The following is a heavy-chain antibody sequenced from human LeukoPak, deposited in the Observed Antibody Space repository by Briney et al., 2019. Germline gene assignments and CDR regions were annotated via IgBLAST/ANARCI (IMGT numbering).Heavy chain of an antibody. V-gene: IGHV3-30*02. Sequence: RGSLRLSCAASGFTFSSYGMHWVRQAPGKGLEWVAVIWYDGSNKYYADSVKGRFTISRDNSKNTLYLQMNSLRAEDTAVYYCAKGSAYCGGDCVDYFDYWGQGTLVTVSS. J-gene: IGHJ4*02. CDR2: IWYDGSNK. CDR3: AKGSAYCGGDCVDYFDY. D-gene: IGHD2-21*02. CDR1: GFTFSSYG.